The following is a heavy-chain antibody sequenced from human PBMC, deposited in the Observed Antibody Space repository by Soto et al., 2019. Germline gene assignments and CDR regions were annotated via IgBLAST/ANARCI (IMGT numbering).Heavy chain of an antibody. CDR2: ISSSSSYI. D-gene: IGHD2-2*01. V-gene: IGHV3-21*01. CDR3: AXDGVEEEIVVVPAAYDY. Sequence: GSLRLSCAASGFTFSIYSMNWVRQAPGKGLEWVSSISSSSSYIYYADSVKGRFTISRDNAKNSLYLQMNSLRAEDTAVYYCAXDGVEEEIVVVPAAYDYWGQGTLVTVSS. J-gene: IGHJ4*02. CDR1: GFTFSIYS.